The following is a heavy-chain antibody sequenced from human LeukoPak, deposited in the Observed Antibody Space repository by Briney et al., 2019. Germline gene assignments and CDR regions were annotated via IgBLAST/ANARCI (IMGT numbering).Heavy chain of an antibody. CDR3: ARGQGFLERLLPYYFDY. J-gene: IGHJ4*02. CDR2: ISSSSSYI. CDR1: GFTFSSYS. D-gene: IGHD3-3*01. V-gene: IGHV3-21*01. Sequence: GGSLRLSCAASGFTFSSYSMNWVRQAPGEGLEWVSSISSSSSYIYYADSVKGRFTISRDNAKNSLYLQMNSLRAEDTAVYYCARGQGFLERLLPYYFDYWGQGTLVTVSS.